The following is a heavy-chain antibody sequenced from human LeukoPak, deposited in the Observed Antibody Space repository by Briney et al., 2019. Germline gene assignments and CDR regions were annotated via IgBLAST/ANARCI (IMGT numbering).Heavy chain of an antibody. V-gene: IGHV4-59*01. Sequence: PSETLSLTCTVSGGSISSYYWSWIRQPPGKGLEWIGYIYYSGSTNYNPSLKSRVTISVDTSKNQFSLKLSSVTAADTAVYYCARDGAAAGRNWFDPWGQGTLVTVSS. CDR3: ARDGAAAGRNWFDP. CDR1: GGSISSYY. J-gene: IGHJ5*02. D-gene: IGHD6-13*01. CDR2: IYYSGST.